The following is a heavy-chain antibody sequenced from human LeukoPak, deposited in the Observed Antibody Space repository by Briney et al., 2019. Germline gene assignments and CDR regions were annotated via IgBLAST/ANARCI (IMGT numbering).Heavy chain of an antibody. V-gene: IGHV3-48*02. Sequence: GGSLRLSCAASGFNFRIYSMNWVRQAPGMGLEWISYISGSTSDIYYAGSVKGRFTISRDNAKNSLYLQMNSLRDEDTAVYYCARDNLPYSSGWNGAFDIWGRGTMVPVSS. D-gene: IGHD6-19*01. CDR1: GFNFRIYS. CDR3: ARDNLPYSSGWNGAFDI. CDR2: ISGSTSDI. J-gene: IGHJ3*02.